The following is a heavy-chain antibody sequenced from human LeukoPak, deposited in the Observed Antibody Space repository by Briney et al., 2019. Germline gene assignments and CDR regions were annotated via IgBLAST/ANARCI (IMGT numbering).Heavy chain of an antibody. CDR2: IYYSGST. J-gene: IGHJ4*02. V-gene: IGHV4-59*12. D-gene: IGHD4-17*01. Sequence: SETLSLTCTVSGGSINSYYWSWIRQPPGKGLEWIGYIYYSGSTNYNPSLKSRVTISVDTSKNQFSLKLSSVTAADTAVYYCARALRFDYWGQGTLVTVSS. CDR1: GGSINSYY. CDR3: ARALRFDY.